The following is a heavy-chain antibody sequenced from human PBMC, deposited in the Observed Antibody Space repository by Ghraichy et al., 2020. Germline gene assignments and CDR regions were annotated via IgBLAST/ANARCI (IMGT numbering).Heavy chain of an antibody. Sequence: LRLSCAASGFTFSSYGMHWVRQAPGKGLEWVAVIWYDGSNKYYADSVKGRFTISRDNSKNTLYLQMNSLRAEDTAVYYCARDGPGIAAAGTEYYYGMDVWGQGTTVTVSS. D-gene: IGHD6-13*01. CDR2: IWYDGSNK. J-gene: IGHJ6*02. CDR1: GFTFSSYG. V-gene: IGHV3-33*01. CDR3: ARDGPGIAAAGTEYYYGMDV.